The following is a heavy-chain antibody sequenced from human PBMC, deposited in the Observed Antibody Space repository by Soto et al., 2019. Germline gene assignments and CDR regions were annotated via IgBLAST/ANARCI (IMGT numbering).Heavy chain of an antibody. J-gene: IGHJ4*02. D-gene: IGHD3-16*01. CDR1: GFTFSSYW. CDR2: INPDGTTT. V-gene: IGHV3-74*02. CDR3: AKDLSWGQSDY. Sequence: DVKLMESGGGLVQPGVSLRLSCAASGFTFSSYWMHWFRQDPGMGLVWVATINPDGTTTQYADFMKGRFTVSRDNATTTLFLHMNGLRAEDTALYYCAKDLSWGQSDYWGRGTLVTVSS.